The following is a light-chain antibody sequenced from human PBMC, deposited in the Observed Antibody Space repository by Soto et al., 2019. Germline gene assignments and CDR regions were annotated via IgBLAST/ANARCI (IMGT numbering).Light chain of an antibody. CDR2: DAS. V-gene: IGKV1-5*01. J-gene: IGKJ1*01. CDR1: QSISYW. CDR3: QQYSSYSWT. Sequence: DIQMTQSPSTLSASVGDRVTITCRASQSISYWLAWYQQKPGKAPKLLIYDASTLESGVPSRFSGSGSGTEFTLTISSLQPDDFATYYCQQYSSYSWTFGQGTKVDIK.